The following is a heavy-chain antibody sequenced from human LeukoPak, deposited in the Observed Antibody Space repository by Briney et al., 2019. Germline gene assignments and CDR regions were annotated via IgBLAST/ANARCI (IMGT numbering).Heavy chain of an antibody. J-gene: IGHJ4*02. CDR1: GFTFNSYW. Sequence: PGGSLRLSCAASGFTFNSYWMSWVRQAPGKGLEWVAVISYDGSNKYYADSVKGRFTISRDNSKNTLYLQMNSLRAEDTAVYYCARSWYFDYWGQGTLVTVSS. CDR3: ARSWYFDY. V-gene: IGHV3-30-3*01. CDR2: ISYDGSNK.